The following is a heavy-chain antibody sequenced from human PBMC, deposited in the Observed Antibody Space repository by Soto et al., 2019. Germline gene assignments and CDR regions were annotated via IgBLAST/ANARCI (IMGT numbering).Heavy chain of an antibody. V-gene: IGHV4-34*01. Sequence: QVRLQQWGAGLLKPSETLSLICSVYGGSFTSYYWRWIRQPPGKGLEWIGDISHGGITNYNPSLKSRVTISLDTSQNHFSLRQTSVTAADTAVYYCARDFDYWGQGTLVTVSS. CDR3: ARDFDY. CDR1: GGSFTSYY. CDR2: ISHGGIT. J-gene: IGHJ4*02.